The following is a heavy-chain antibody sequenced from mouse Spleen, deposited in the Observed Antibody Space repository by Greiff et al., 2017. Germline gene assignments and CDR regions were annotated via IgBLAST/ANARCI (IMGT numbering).Heavy chain of an antibody. D-gene: IGHD3-1*01. CDR1: GYTFTSYW. CDR2: IDPSDSYT. CDR3: ARQLGLQAMDY. V-gene: IGHV1-59*01. Sequence: QVQLQQPGAELVRPGTSVKLSCKASGYTFTSYWMHLVKQRPGQGLEWIGVIDPSDSYTNYNQKFKGKATLTVDTSSSTAYMQLSSLTSEDSAVYYCARQLGLQAMDYWGQGTSVTVSS. J-gene: IGHJ4*01.